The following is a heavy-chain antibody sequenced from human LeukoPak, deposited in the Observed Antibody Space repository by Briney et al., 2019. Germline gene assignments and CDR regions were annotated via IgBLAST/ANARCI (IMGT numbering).Heavy chain of an antibody. CDR2: ISGSGGGT. V-gene: IGHV3-23*01. CDR3: ARPTRYGSGSSPFDY. CDR1: GFNFSTFA. J-gene: IGHJ4*02. D-gene: IGHD3-10*01. Sequence: PGGSLRLSCAASGFNFSTFAMNWVRQAPGMGLEWVSGISGSGGGTYYADSVKGRFTISRDNSKNTLYLQMNSLRAEDTAVYYCARPTRYGSGSSPFDYWGQGTLVTVSS.